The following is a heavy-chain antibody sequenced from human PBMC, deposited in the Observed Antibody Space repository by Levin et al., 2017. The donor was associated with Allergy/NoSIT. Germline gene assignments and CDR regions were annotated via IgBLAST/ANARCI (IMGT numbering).Heavy chain of an antibody. Sequence: SETLSLTCKVSGGSISSGSYYWNWIRQPAAKGLEWIGRIYSSGSANYNPSLKSRVTISVDTSKNQFSLKLSSVTAADTAVYYCARAEVGSEHWGQGTLVTVSS. J-gene: IGHJ4*02. D-gene: IGHD3-10*01. CDR1: GGSISSGSYY. V-gene: IGHV4-61*02. CDR2: IYSSGSA. CDR3: ARAEVGSEH.